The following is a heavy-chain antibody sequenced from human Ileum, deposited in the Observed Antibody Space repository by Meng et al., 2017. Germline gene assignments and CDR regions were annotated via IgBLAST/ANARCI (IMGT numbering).Heavy chain of an antibody. CDR1: GSTFSDHY. Sequence: GESLKISCAASGSTFSDHYIDWVRQTPGKGLEWVGLSRNKANSYTTEYAASVKGSFTISRDASKNSLYLQMSSLKTEDTAVYYCARGYSGTYFYAFDIWGQGTMVTVSS. CDR2: SRNKANSYTT. D-gene: IGHD1-26*01. CDR3: ARGYSGTYFYAFDI. J-gene: IGHJ3*02. V-gene: IGHV3-72*01.